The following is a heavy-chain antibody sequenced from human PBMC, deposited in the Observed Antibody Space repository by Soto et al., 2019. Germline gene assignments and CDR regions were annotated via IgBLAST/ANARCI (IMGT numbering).Heavy chain of an antibody. Sequence: GGSLRLSCAASGFTFSSYAMSWVRQAPGKGLEWVSAISGSGGSTYYADSVKGRFTISRDNSKNTLYLQMNSLRAEDTAVYYCAKDITSADSSEVVATMGTFDYWGQGTLVTVSS. CDR1: GFTFSSYA. V-gene: IGHV3-23*01. CDR3: AKDITSADSSEVVATMGTFDY. D-gene: IGHD5-12*01. J-gene: IGHJ4*02. CDR2: ISGSGGST.